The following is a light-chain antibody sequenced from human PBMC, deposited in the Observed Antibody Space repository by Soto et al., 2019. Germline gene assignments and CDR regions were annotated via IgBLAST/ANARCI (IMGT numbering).Light chain of an antibody. J-gene: IGKJ4*01. CDR3: QQPNNWPLT. Sequence: EIVMTQSPATLSVSPGERATLSCRASQSVSSNLAWYQQKPGQAPRLLVYGASTRATGIPARFSGSGSGTQFSLTSSSVQSEDFAVYYCQQPNNWPLTFGGGTKVEIK. V-gene: IGKV3-15*01. CDR1: QSVSSN. CDR2: GAS.